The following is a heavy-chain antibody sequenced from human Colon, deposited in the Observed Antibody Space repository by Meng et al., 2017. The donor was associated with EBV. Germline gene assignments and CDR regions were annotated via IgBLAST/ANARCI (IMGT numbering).Heavy chain of an antibody. CDR3: ARDYGTSRPFEY. CDR1: RSLCSGTVAA. J-gene: IGHJ4*02. Sequence: PGAVSPSHPLPPTLATSRSLCSGTVAAWTWIRHSPSRGLEWLGRTYYRAKWHNDYAVSVKGRIAINPDTSKNQFFLQLNSVTPEDAAVYYCARDYGTSRPFEYWGQGILVTVSS. V-gene: IGHV6-1*01. D-gene: IGHD1/OR15-1a*01. CDR2: TYYRAKWHN.